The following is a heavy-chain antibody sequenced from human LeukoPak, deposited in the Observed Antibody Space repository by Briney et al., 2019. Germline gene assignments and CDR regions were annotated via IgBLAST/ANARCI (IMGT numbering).Heavy chain of an antibody. CDR2: ISGSGGST. D-gene: IGHD5-24*01. CDR3: ARWLEHGGEYYFDY. Sequence: PGGSLRLSCAASGFTFSSYAMSWVRQAPGKGLEWVSAISGSGGSTYYADSVKGRFTISRDNSKNTLYLQMNSLRAEDTAVYYCARWLEHGGEYYFDYWGQGTLVTVSS. J-gene: IGHJ4*02. CDR1: GFTFSSYA. V-gene: IGHV3-23*01.